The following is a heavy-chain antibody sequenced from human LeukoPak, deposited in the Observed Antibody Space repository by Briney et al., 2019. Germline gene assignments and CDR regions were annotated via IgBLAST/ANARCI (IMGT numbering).Heavy chain of an antibody. CDR3: ARGSGERRGWFDP. V-gene: IGHV4-34*01. J-gene: IGHJ5*02. Sequence: SETLSLTCAVYGGSFSGYYWSWIRQPPGKGLEWIGETNHSGSTNYNPSLKSRVTISVDTSKNQFSLKLSSVTAADTAVYYCARGSGERRGWFDPWGQGTLVTVSS. D-gene: IGHD1-1*01. CDR2: TNHSGST. CDR1: GGSFSGYY.